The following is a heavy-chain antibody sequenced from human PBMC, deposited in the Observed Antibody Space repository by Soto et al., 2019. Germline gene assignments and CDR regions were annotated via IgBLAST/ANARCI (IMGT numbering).Heavy chain of an antibody. CDR2: ISNSGST. J-gene: IGHJ4*02. Sequence: SETLSLTCTVSGGSVTSDEDYWTWIRQSPGKGLEWIGYISNSGSTGYNPSLKTRLSMSVDRSKNQFTLRLTSVTAADTAVYFCATESGSTYGYFDHWGQGTQVTV. CDR3: ATESGSTYGYFDH. CDR1: GGSVTSDEDY. V-gene: IGHV4-30-4*01. D-gene: IGHD5-18*01.